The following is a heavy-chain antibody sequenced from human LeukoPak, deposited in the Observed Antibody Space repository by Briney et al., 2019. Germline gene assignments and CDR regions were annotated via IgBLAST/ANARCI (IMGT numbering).Heavy chain of an antibody. CDR2: IYYSGST. D-gene: IGHD4-23*01. Sequence: SETLSLTCTVSGGSISSYYWSWIRQSPGKGLEWIGYIYYSGSTNYNPSLKSRVTISVDTSNTQFSLRLTSVTAADTAVYYCARRGGNFVTFDYWGQGNLVTVSS. J-gene: IGHJ4*02. CDR1: GGSISSYY. V-gene: IGHV4-59*08. CDR3: ARRGGNFVTFDY.